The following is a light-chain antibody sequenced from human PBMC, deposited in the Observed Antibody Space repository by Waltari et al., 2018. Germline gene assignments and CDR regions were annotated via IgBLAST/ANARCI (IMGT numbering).Light chain of an antibody. V-gene: IGKV3-20*01. CDR2: GAS. J-gene: IGKJ2*01. Sequence: EMVLTQSPGTLSLSPRERATLSCRASQSVSSCYLAWYQQKPGQAPRLLSYGASSRATVIPDRFSGRGSGTDFTFTISRLEPEDFAVYYCQQYGSSPLGTFGQGTKLEIK. CDR3: QQYGSSPLGT. CDR1: QSVSSCY.